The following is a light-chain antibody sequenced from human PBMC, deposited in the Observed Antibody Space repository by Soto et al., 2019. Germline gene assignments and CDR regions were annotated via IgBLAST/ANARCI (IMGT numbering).Light chain of an antibody. V-gene: IGKV3-20*01. Sequence: EIVLTQSPGTLSLSPGERATFSCRSSQSVSSKYLAWYQQKPGQAPRLLIYGASNRATGIPDRFSGSGSGTDFTLTISRLEPEDFAVYYCQQYNNRPPSTFGQGTKVDIK. CDR3: QQYNNRPPST. CDR2: GAS. J-gene: IGKJ1*01. CDR1: QSVSSKY.